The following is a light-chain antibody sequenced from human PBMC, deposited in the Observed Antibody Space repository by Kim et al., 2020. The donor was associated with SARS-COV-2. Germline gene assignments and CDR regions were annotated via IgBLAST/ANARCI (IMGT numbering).Light chain of an antibody. CDR2: GAS. CDR1: QTVISNY. CDR3: QQYGYSRGT. V-gene: IGKV3-20*01. J-gene: IGKJ1*01. Sequence: SQVERATPSCRASQTVISNYLAWYQQKPGQTPRLRIYGASSRATGIPDRFGGSGSGTDFTLTISSLEPEDFAVYYCQQYGYSRGTFGQGTKVDIK.